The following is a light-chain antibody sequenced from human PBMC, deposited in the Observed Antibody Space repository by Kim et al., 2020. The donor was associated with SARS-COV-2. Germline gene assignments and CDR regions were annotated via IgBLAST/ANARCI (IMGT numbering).Light chain of an antibody. V-gene: IGLV1-40*01. CDR3: QSCDNRLGGSPEV. Sequence: QSVLTQPPSVSGAPGQTVTISCTGSSSNIGAGFDVHWYKQVPGTAPKILIYGSVYRPSGVPDRFSGSKSGTSASLTITGLQSDDEADYYCQSCDNRLGGSPEVFGSGTKVTVL. CDR2: GSV. CDR1: SSNIGAGFD. J-gene: IGLJ1*01.